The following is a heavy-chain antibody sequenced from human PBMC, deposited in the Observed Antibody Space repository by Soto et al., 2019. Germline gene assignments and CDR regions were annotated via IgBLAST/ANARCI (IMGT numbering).Heavy chain of an antibody. CDR1: GGSFSGYY. CDR2: INHSGST. CDR3: ARGNLGAAHYYFDY. D-gene: IGHD3-16*01. Sequence: SETLPLTCAVYGGSFSGYYWSWIRQPPGKGLEWIGEINHSGSTNYNPSLKSRVTISVDTSKNQFSLKLSSVTAADTAVYYCARGNLGAAHYYFDYWGQGTLVTVSS. J-gene: IGHJ4*02. V-gene: IGHV4-34*01.